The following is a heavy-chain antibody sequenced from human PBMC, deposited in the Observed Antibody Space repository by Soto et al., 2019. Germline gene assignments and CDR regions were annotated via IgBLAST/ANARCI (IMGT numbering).Heavy chain of an antibody. CDR2: IYPGDSDS. CDR1: GYSFISYW. Sequence: GESLKISCKGSGYSFISYWIGWVRQMPGKGLEWMGIIYPGDSDSRYSPSFQGQVSISVDKSISTAYLQWSSLKASDTAMYYCAGGGVRGVITRTRDYYGMDVWGQGTTVTVSS. V-gene: IGHV5-51*01. CDR3: AGGGVRGVITRTRDYYGMDV. J-gene: IGHJ6*02. D-gene: IGHD3-10*01.